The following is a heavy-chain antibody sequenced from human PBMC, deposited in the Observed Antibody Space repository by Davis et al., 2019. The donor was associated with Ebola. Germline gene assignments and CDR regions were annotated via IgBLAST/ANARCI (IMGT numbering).Heavy chain of an antibody. Sequence: GESLKISCAASGFTVSSNYMSWVRQAPGKGLEWVSVIYSGGSTYYADSVKGRFTISRDDSKNTLYLQMNSLRVDDTAVYFCARDGPNYDVDYWGQGTLVTVSA. CDR2: IYSGGST. D-gene: IGHD3-22*01. J-gene: IGHJ4*02. CDR1: GFTVSSNY. V-gene: IGHV3-66*01. CDR3: ARDGPNYDVDY.